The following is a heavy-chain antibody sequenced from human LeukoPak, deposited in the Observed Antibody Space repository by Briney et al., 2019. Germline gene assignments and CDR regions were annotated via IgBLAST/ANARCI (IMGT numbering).Heavy chain of an antibody. D-gene: IGHD3-16*01. Sequence: ASVKVSCKASGGSFSSYAISWVRQAPGQGLEWMGGIIPIFGTANCAQKFQGRVTITADKSTSTAYMELSSLRSEDTAVYYCARPQRHGGYPYWGQGTLVTVSS. CDR2: IIPIFGTA. V-gene: IGHV1-69*06. CDR1: GGSFSSYA. J-gene: IGHJ4*02. CDR3: ARPQRHGGYPY.